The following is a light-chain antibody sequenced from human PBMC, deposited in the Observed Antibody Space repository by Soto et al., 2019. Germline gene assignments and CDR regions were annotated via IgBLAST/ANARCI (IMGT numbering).Light chain of an antibody. J-gene: IGKJ5*01. CDR3: QQYDNLPLI. CDR2: DAS. Sequence: DIQMTQSPSSLSASFGCRFTITCRASQGINNWLAWFQQKPEKAPRLLIYDASSLETGVPSRFSGSGSGTDFTLTISSLQPEDFATYYCQQYDNLPLIFGQGTRLEIK. V-gene: IGKV1-33*01. CDR1: QGINNW.